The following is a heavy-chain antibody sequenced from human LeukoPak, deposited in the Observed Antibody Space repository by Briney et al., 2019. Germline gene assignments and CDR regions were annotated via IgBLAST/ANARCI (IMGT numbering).Heavy chain of an antibody. CDR3: ARVVGAIHDY. Sequence: GGSLRLSCTASGFTLTTFGMHWVRQAPGKGLEWVAVISYDGSNKYYADSVKGRFTISRDNSKNTLYLQMNSLRAEDTAVYYCARVVGAIHDYWGQGTLVTVSS. D-gene: IGHD1-26*01. J-gene: IGHJ4*02. CDR1: GFTLTTFG. V-gene: IGHV3-30*03. CDR2: ISYDGSNK.